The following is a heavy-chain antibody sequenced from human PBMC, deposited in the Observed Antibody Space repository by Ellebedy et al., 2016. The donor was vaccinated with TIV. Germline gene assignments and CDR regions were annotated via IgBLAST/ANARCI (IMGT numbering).Heavy chain of an antibody. Sequence: GESLKISCAASGFSFRSYWMSWVRQAPGKGLEWVADIYQDGSAQYYVDSVKGRFTISRDNAKNSLFLQMNSLRVEDTAVYYCTRRGSHGDYEVQVISWFDRWGRGTLVTVAS. J-gene: IGHJ5*02. CDR2: IYQDGSAQ. CDR1: GFSFRSYW. CDR3: TRRGSHGDYEVQVISWFDR. V-gene: IGHV3-7*01. D-gene: IGHD4-17*01.